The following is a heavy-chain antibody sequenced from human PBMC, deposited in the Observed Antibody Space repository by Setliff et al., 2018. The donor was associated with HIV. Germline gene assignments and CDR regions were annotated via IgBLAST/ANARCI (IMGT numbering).Heavy chain of an antibody. Sequence: PSETLSLTCAVYGGSLSGDYWSWIRQPPGKGLEWIGEINRSGSTNYSPSLKSRVTISVDTSKNQFSLKLSAATAVDTAVYYCASQGVRGAYTWFDPWGQGTRVTVSS. CDR1: GGSLSGDY. CDR3: ASQGVRGAYTWFDP. CDR2: INRSGST. D-gene: IGHD3-10*01. J-gene: IGHJ5*02. V-gene: IGHV4-34*01.